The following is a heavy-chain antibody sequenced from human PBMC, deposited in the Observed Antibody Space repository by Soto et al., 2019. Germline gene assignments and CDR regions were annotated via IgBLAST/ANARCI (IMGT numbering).Heavy chain of an antibody. V-gene: IGHV1-69*06. CDR3: ARGGYSSTWSNLLDRSGLDV. CDR2: IIPILTTP. CDR1: GGTFSIYG. D-gene: IGHD6-13*01. J-gene: IGHJ6*02. Sequence: QVQLVQSGAEVKKTGSSVKVSCKASGGTFSIYGFSWVRQAPGQGPEWIGGIIPILTTPNYAQKFQGRVTITADTSTYTVYMELSELRSGDTAVYYCARGGYSSTWSNLLDRSGLDVWGQGTTVTVSS.